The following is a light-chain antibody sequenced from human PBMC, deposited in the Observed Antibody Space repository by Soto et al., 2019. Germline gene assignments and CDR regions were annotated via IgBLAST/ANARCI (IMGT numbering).Light chain of an antibody. CDR2: VAS. CDR3: QHYSNWSRT. CDR1: QSVSSSY. Sequence: EIVLTQSPGTLSLSPGERATLSCRASQSVSSSYLPWYQQKPVQAPRRLLYVASTRAAGIPARFSGSGSGTECTLTISSLPSEDFAVYDCQHYSNWSRTFGQGTKVEIK. J-gene: IGKJ1*01. V-gene: IGKV3-15*01.